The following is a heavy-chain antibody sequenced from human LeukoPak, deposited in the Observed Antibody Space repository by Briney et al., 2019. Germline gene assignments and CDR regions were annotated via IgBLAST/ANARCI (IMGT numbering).Heavy chain of an antibody. V-gene: IGHV1-69*13. Sequence: ASVKVSCKASGYTFTSYGISWVRQAPGQGLEWMGGIIPIFGTANYAQKFQGRVTITADESTSTAYMELSSLRSEDTAVYYCARRRFGELAKYNWFDPWGQGTLVTVSS. CDR2: IIPIFGTA. D-gene: IGHD3-10*01. CDR3: ARRRFGELAKYNWFDP. CDR1: GYTFTSYG. J-gene: IGHJ5*02.